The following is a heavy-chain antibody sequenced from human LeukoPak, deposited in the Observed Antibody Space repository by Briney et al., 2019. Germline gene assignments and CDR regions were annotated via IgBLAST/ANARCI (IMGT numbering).Heavy chain of an antibody. CDR2: ISAYNGNT. D-gene: IGHD5-18*01. Sequence: ASVKVSCKASGYTFTSYGISWVRQAPGQGLEWMGWISAYNGNTNYAQKFQGRVTMTRDTSISTAYMELSRLRSDDTAVYYCARLLDTAMVIWEQSSLHYWGQGTLVTVSS. CDR1: GYTFTSYG. CDR3: ARLLDTAMVIWEQSSLHY. V-gene: IGHV1-18*01. J-gene: IGHJ4*02.